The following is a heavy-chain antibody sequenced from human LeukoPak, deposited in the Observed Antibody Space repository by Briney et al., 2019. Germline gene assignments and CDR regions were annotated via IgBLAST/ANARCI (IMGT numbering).Heavy chain of an antibody. CDR1: GGSVSSSSYY. CDR3: ARAKRCSGGSCYSNALGI. CDR2: IYYSGST. D-gene: IGHD2-15*01. J-gene: IGHJ3*02. V-gene: IGHV4-61*01. Sequence: SETLSLTCIVSGGSVSSSSYYWSWLRQPPGKGLEWIGYIYYSGSTNYNPSLKSRVTISVDTSKNQFSLKLSSVTAADTAVYYCARAKRCSGGSCYSNALGIWGQGTMVTVSS.